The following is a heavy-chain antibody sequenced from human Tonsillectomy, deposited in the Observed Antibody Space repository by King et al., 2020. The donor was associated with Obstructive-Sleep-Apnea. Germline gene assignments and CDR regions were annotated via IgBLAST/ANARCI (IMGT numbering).Heavy chain of an antibody. Sequence: VQLVESGGGVVQPGRSLRLSCVASGFTFLNYAMNWVRQAPGKGPEWVAIISYDGSAKYYAQSVKGRFTISRDNSKNTLYLQMNSLRAEDTAVYYCATDTPDPWGQGTLVTVSS. CDR1: GFTFLNYA. V-gene: IGHV3-30-3*01. J-gene: IGHJ5*02. CDR2: ISYDGSAK. CDR3: ATDTPDP.